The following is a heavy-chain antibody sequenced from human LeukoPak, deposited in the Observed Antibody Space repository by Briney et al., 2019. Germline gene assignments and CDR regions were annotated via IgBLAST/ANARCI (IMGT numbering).Heavy chain of an antibody. CDR2: IYYSGST. J-gene: IGHJ5*02. Sequence: SETLSLTCTVSGGSISSSSYYWGWIRQPPGKGLEWIGSIYYSGSTYYNPSLKSRVTISVDTSKNQFSLKLSSVTAADTAVYYCASSPMVRGVIHWFDPWGQGTLVTVSS. D-gene: IGHD3-10*01. CDR1: GGSISSSSYY. V-gene: IGHV4-39*01. CDR3: ASSPMVRGVIHWFDP.